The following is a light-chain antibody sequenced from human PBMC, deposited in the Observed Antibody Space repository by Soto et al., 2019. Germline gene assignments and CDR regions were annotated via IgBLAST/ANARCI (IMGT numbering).Light chain of an antibody. V-gene: IGKV1-5*01. J-gene: IGKJ1*01. CDR2: DAS. Sequence: DIQMTQSPSTVSASVGDRVTITCRASQSITNRLAWYQQKPGKAPKVLIYDASNLESGVPSRFSGSGSETEFILTISSLQPDVFATYYCQHYGGLWTFGQGTRVDIK. CDR3: QHYGGLWT. CDR1: QSITNR.